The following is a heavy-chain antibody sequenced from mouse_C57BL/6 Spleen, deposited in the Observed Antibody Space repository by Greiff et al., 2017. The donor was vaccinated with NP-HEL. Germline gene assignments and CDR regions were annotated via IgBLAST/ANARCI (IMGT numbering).Heavy chain of an antibody. CDR2: ISYDGSN. CDR1: GYSITSGYY. Sequence: DVKLVESGPGLVKPSQSLSLTCSVTGYSITSGYYWNWIRQFPGNKLEWMGYISYDGSNNYNPSLKNRISITRDTSKNQFFLKLNSVTTEDTATYYCAREQAAGAMDYWGQGTSVTVSS. V-gene: IGHV3-6*01. CDR3: AREQAAGAMDY. J-gene: IGHJ4*01. D-gene: IGHD3-2*02.